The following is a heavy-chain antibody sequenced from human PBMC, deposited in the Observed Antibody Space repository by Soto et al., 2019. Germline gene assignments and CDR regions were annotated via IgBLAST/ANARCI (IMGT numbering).Heavy chain of an antibody. J-gene: IGHJ3*02. V-gene: IGHV3-74*03. D-gene: IGHD2-2*01. CDR1: GFTFSGHW. CDR2: INTDGGSS. CDR3: AREAGYCSTTSCYRRAFDT. Sequence: EVQLVESGGDLVQPGGSLSLSCAASGFTFSGHWMHWVRQVPGKGLEWVSRINTDGGSSAYADSVKGRFTISRDNAKNTLYLRMNGLRAEDTAVFYCAREAGYCSTTSCYRRAFDTWGQGTTVTVSS.